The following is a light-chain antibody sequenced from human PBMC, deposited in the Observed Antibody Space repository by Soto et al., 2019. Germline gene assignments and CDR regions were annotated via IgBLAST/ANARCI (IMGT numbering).Light chain of an antibody. CDR3: QQSYSTPFT. CDR1: QNMSSY. Sequence: DIPMTQSPSYQSASVGDRVTITCRASQNMSSYLNWYQEKPGKAPKLLIYGASNLQSGVPSRFSGSGSGTDFTLTISSLQPEDFATYYCQQSYSTPFTFGPGTKVDIK. CDR2: GAS. J-gene: IGKJ3*01. V-gene: IGKV1-39*01.